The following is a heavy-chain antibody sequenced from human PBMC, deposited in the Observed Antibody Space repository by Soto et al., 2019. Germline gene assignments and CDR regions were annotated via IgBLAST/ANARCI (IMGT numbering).Heavy chain of an antibody. CDR1: GYTFTSYY. CDR3: ARDGTYGAIKIGPYY. CDR2: INPSGGST. J-gene: IGHJ4*02. Sequence: ASVKVSCKASGYTFTSYYMHCVRQAPGQGLEWMGIINPSGGSTSYAQKFQGRVTMTRDTSTSTVYMELSSLRSEDTAVYYCARDGTYGAIKIGPYYWGQGTLVTVSS. D-gene: IGHD4-17*01. V-gene: IGHV1-46*01.